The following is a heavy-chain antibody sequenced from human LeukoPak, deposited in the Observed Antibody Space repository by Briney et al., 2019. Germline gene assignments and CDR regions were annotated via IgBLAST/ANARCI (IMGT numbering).Heavy chain of an antibody. CDR2: IFHNGNT. CDR1: NGSISSDY. Sequence: SETLSLTCTVSNGSISSDYWSWIRQSPEKGLEWIGYIFHNGNTNYNPSLKSRVTISLDTPKNQFSLKLSSVTAADTAVYYCASRTRNHSDSSGKSIAYWYFDLWGRGTLVTVSS. CDR3: ASRTRNHSDSSGKSIAYWYFDL. V-gene: IGHV4-59*01. D-gene: IGHD3-22*01. J-gene: IGHJ2*01.